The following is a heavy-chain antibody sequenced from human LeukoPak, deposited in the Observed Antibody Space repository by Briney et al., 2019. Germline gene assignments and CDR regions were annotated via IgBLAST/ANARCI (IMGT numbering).Heavy chain of an antibody. CDR3: ARDNIRGPYAMDV. V-gene: IGHV3-48*02. Sequence: GGSLRLSWADSGLTFSSYSMNWVRQAPGKGLGLVSYISSGSSTIYYADSVKGPFTISRDNAKNSLYLQMNSLRDEDTAVYYCARDNIRGPYAMDVWGQGTTVTVSS. J-gene: IGHJ6*02. D-gene: IGHD3-10*01. CDR1: GLTFSSYS. CDR2: ISSGSSTI.